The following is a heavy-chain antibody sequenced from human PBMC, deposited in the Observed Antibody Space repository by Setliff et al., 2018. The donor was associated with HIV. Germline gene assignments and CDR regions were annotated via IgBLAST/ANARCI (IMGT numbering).Heavy chain of an antibody. J-gene: IGHJ4*02. V-gene: IGHV5-51*01. CDR2: IYPADSDT. Sequence: GESLKISCKGSGYSFSSHWIGWVRQMPGKGLEWMGVIYPADSDTKYSPSFQGQVTISADKSINTAYLQWRRLKASDSGIYFCATADSEFDHWGQGALVTVS. CDR1: GYSFSSHW. CDR3: ATADSEFDH.